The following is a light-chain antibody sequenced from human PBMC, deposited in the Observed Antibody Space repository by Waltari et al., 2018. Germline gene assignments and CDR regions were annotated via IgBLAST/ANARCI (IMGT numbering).Light chain of an antibody. J-gene: IGLJ2*01. V-gene: IGLV3-21*03. CDR3: KVWDRDSDTMI. CDR2: NDA. Sequence: VLTQPPSVSVAPGKTATISCGGSKSPLKGHHRYRQRPGQAHVLVVYNDADRLSGIPERLSGYNSGNKATLAISRVEAEDEADYYCKVWDRDSDTMIFGGGTKLTVL. CDR1: KSPLKG.